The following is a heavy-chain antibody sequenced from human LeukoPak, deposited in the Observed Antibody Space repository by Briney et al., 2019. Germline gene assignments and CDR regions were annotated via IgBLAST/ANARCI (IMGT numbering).Heavy chain of an antibody. D-gene: IGHD4-17*01. CDR2: TYYSGST. J-gene: IGHJ5*02. CDR3: ARGRTPKQAPVTTVTTSGWFDP. Sequence: SETLSLTCTVSGGSISSYYWSWIRQPPGKGLEWIGYTYYSGSTNYNPSLKSRVTISVDTSKNQFSLKLSSVTAADTAVYYCARGRTPKQAPVTTVTTSGWFDPWGQGTLVTVSS. CDR1: GGSISSYY. V-gene: IGHV4-59*12.